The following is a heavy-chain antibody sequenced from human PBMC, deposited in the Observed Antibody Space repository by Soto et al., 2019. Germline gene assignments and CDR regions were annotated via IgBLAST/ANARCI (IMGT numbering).Heavy chain of an antibody. D-gene: IGHD6-13*01. CDR3: ARAQQLVGYYYFYMDV. CDR1: GFAFSGYS. J-gene: IGHJ6*03. Sequence: GGSLRLSCAASGFAFSGYSMNWVRQAPGKGLEWVTYFSGISSTIYYADTVTGRFTISRDNARNSLKLKMTSLRAEDTAVYYCARAQQLVGYYYFYMDVWGTGTTVTVSS. CDR2: FSGISSTI. V-gene: IGHV3-48*01.